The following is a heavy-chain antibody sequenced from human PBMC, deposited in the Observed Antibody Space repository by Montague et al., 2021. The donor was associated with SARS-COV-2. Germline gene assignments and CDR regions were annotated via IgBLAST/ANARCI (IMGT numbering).Heavy chain of an antibody. CDR2: IYYSGST. V-gene: IGHV4-59*13. Sequence: SETLSLTCTVSGGSISSYYWSWIRQPPGKGLEWIGYIYYSGSTNYNPSLKSRITISLGTSKNQFSLKLSSVTAAATAVYYCARGSYDILRYGMDVWGQGTTVTVSS. J-gene: IGHJ6*02. CDR1: GGSISSYY. CDR3: ARGSYDILRYGMDV. D-gene: IGHD3-9*01.